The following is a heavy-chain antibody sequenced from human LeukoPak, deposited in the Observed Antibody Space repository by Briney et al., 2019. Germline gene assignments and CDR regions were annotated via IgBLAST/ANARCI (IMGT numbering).Heavy chain of an antibody. CDR2: IKQDGSEK. Sequence: GGSLRLSCAASGFTFSSYWMSWVRQAPGKGLEWVANIKQDGSEKHYVDSVKGRFTISRDNAKNSLYLQMNSLRAEDTAVYYCARVRGAGLFDYWGQGTLVTVSS. CDR1: GFTFSSYW. D-gene: IGHD6-19*01. CDR3: ARVRGAGLFDY. J-gene: IGHJ4*02. V-gene: IGHV3-7*01.